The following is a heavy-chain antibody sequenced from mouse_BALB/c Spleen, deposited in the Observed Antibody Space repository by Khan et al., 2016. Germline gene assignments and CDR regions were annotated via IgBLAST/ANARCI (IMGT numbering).Heavy chain of an antibody. J-gene: IGHJ3*01. Sequence: QIQLVQSGPELKKPGETVKISCKASGYTFTNYGMNWVKQAPGKGLKWMGWINTYTGEPTYTDDFKGRFAFSLETSASTAYLQLNNLTNEDAATYFCASPPSSTRRSSYVYWDQGTLVTVSA. CDR2: INTYTGEP. CDR1: GYTFTNYG. CDR3: ASPPSSTRRSSYVY. V-gene: IGHV9-3-1*01.